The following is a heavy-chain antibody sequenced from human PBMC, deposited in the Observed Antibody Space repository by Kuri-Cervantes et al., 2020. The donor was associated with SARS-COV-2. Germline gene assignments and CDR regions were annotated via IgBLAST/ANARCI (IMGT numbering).Heavy chain of an antibody. CDR1: GFTFSSYG. J-gene: IGHJ6*02. Sequence: GESLKISCAASGFTFSSYGMHWVRQAPGKGLEWVAVISYDGSNKYYADSVKGRFTISRDNSKNTLYLQMNSLRAEDTAVYYCANGAYYYGMDVWGQGTTVTVYS. D-gene: IGHD1-26*01. V-gene: IGHV3-30*18. CDR2: ISYDGSNK. CDR3: ANGAYYYGMDV.